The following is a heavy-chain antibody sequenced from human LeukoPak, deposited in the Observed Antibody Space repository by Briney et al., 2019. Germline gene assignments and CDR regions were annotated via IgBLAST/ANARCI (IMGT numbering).Heavy chain of an antibody. D-gene: IGHD4-23*01. J-gene: IGHJ4*02. V-gene: IGHV3-21*01. CDR3: ARDAHYGGNSDY. CDR1: GFTFSSYS. Sequence: GGSLRLSCAASGFTFSSYSMNWVRQAPGKGLEWVSSISSSSSYIYYADSVKGRFTISRDNAKNSLYLQMNSLRAEDTAVYYCARDAHYGGNSDYWGQGTLVTVSS. CDR2: ISSSSSYI.